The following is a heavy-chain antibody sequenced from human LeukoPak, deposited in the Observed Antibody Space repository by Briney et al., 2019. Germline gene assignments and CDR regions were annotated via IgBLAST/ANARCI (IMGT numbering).Heavy chain of an antibody. D-gene: IGHD2-15*01. CDR1: GYTFTGYY. CDR2: INPNSGGT. CDR3: ARDIVVVVAEYYYYYMDV. J-gene: IGHJ6*03. V-gene: IGHV1-2*02. Sequence: ASVKVSCKASGYTFTGYYMHWVRQAPGQGLEWMGWINPNSGGTNYAQKFQGRVTMTRDTSISTAYMELSRLRSDDTAVYYCARDIVVVVAEYYYYYMDVWGKGTTVTVSS.